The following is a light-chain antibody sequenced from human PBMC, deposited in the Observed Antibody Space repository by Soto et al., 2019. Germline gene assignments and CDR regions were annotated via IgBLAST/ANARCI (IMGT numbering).Light chain of an antibody. CDR3: QQHNNWPPRVI. J-gene: IGKJ2*01. CDR2: GAS. Sequence: EIVLTQSPATLSVSPGERATLSCRASQSVSTNLAWYQQKPGQAPRLLIYGASTRATGIPGRFSGSGSGTEFTLTISSLQSEDFAVYYCQQHNNWPPRVIFGQGTKLEIK. V-gene: IGKV3-15*01. CDR1: QSVSTN.